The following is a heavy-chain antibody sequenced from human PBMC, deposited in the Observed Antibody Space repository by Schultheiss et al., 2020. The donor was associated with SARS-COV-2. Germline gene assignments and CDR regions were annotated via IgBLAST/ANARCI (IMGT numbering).Heavy chain of an antibody. CDR1: GGSFSGYY. V-gene: IGHV4-34*01. CDR2: IYYSGST. J-gene: IGHJ3*02. CDR3: AGRIADGDAFDI. D-gene: IGHD6-13*01. Sequence: SETLSLTCAVYGGSFSGYYWTWIRQPPGKGLEWIGSIYYSGSTSYNPSLKSRVTMSVDTSKNQCSMKLSSMTAADTAMYYCAGRIADGDAFDIWGQGTMVTVAS.